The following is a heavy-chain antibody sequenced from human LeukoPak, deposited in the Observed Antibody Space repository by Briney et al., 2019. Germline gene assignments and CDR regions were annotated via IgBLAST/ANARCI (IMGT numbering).Heavy chain of an antibody. V-gene: IGHV1-69*04. CDR2: IIPILGIA. D-gene: IGHD2-15*01. J-gene: IGHJ6*02. Sequence: SVKVSYKASGGTFSSYTISWVRQAPGQGLEWMGRIIPILGIANYAQKFQGRVTITADKSTSTAYMELSSLRSEDTAVYYCARDIVVVVAASHYYYGMDVWGQGTTVTVSS. CDR1: GGTFSSYT. CDR3: ARDIVVVVAASHYYYGMDV.